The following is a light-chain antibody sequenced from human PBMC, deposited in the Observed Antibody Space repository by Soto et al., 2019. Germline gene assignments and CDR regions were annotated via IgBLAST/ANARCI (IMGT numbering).Light chain of an antibody. J-gene: IGKJ1*01. CDR3: QQYYSTRT. CDR2: WAS. V-gene: IGKV4-1*01. CDR1: QSVLYSSNNKTY. Sequence: DIVMTQSPDSLAVSLGERATINCKSSQSVLYSSNNKTYLAWYQQKPGQPPKLLIYWASTRESGVPDRFSGSASGTDFTLTISSLQAEDVAVYYCQQYYSTRTFGQGTKVEIK.